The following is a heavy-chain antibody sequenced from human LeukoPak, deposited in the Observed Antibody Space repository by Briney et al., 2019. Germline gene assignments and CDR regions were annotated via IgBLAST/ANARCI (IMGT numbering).Heavy chain of an antibody. CDR1: GGSFSGYY. CDR3: ARTRGITDRRYYYFDY. J-gene: IGHJ4*02. V-gene: IGHV4-34*01. CDR2: INHSGST. Sequence: SETLSLTCAVYGGSFSGYYWSWIRQPPGKGLEWIGEINHSGSTNYNPSLKSRVTISVDTSKNQFSLKLSSVTAADTAVYYCARTRGITDRRYYYFDYWGQGTLVTVSS. D-gene: IGHD3-9*01.